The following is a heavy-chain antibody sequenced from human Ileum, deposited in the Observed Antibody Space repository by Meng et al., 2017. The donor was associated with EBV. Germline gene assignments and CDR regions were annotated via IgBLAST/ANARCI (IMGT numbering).Heavy chain of an antibody. V-gene: IGHV4-4*02. D-gene: IGHD1-7*01. CDR1: GDSISSDIW. CDR2: VYHRGDT. Sequence: QLQRQESGPGLVKPSGTLSLTCTVSGDSISSDIWWSWVRQPPGKGLEWIGEVYHRGDTNYNPSLKSRVDISVDKSKNQFYLSLFSVTAADTAVYYCGRDQGRELINHWGQGTLVTVSS. CDR3: GRDQGRELINH. J-gene: IGHJ1*01.